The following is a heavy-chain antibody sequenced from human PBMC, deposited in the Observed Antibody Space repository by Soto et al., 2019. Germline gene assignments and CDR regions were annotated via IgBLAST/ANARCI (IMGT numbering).Heavy chain of an antibody. CDR3: SRSLEV. CDR2: IRQDGSEK. J-gene: IGHJ6*02. V-gene: IGHV3-7*05. CDR1: GFTFYTYW. Sequence: EVPLVESGGGLVQPGGSLRLSCAASGFTFYTYWMDWVRQAPGKGLEWVANIRQDGSEKYYVDSVRGRFTISRDNAKNSLYLQMNSLRADDTAVYYCSRSLEVWGQGTTVTVSS.